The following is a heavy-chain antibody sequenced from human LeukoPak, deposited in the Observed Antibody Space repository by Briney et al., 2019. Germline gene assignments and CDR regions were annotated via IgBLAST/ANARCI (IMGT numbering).Heavy chain of an antibody. D-gene: IGHD6-13*01. CDR1: EFTFGTYA. CDR3: ARLAAAGHSDF. V-gene: IGHV3-64D*08. J-gene: IGHJ4*02. CDR2: ISSNGRDT. Sequence: PGGSLRLSCSASEFTFGTYAMLWVRQAPGEGLEYVSAISSNGRDTYYAASVRGRFSISRVNSNNTLYLQMSSLRPEDTAMYYCARLAAAGHSDFWGQGALVGVSS.